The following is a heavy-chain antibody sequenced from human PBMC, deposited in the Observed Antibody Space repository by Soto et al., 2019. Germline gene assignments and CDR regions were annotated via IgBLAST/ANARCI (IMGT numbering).Heavy chain of an antibody. CDR1: GYTFSRSG. D-gene: IGHD1-26*01. Sequence: VQLVQSGAEVKKPGASVKVSCKASGYTFSRSGISWVRQAPGQGLEWMGWISTYNGDTNYAQKVQGRVTMTTDTSTSTASMELMSLRSDDTAVYYCARSGSVPYYYSGLDVWGQGTTVTVSS. CDR2: ISTYNGDT. V-gene: IGHV1-18*01. CDR3: ARSGSVPYYYSGLDV. J-gene: IGHJ6*02.